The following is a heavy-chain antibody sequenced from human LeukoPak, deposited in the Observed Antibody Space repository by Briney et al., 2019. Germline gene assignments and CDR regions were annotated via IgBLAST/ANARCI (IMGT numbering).Heavy chain of an antibody. CDR2: FNAGNGNT. V-gene: IGHV1-3*01. Sequence: ASAKDFCKASGYNFISYAMHWGLRDPGQQLVRLVWFNAGNGNTKYSQKFQGRVTITRDTSASTAYMELSSLRSEDTAVYYCAREYGDYYYYYGMDVWGQGTTVTVSS. CDR1: GYNFISYA. J-gene: IGHJ6*02. D-gene: IGHD4-17*01. CDR3: AREYGDYYYYYGMDV.